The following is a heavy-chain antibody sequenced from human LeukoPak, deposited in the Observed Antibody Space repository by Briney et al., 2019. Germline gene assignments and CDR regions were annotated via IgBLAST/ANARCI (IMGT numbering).Heavy chain of an antibody. V-gene: IGHV3-74*01. CDR1: GFRFSIYW. Sequence: PGGSLRLSCAASGFRFSIYWMQWVRQAPGXGLVWVSRINPDGTRTNYADSVKGRFTISRDNAKNTLYLQMNGLRAEDTAVYYCARENFYGMDVWGHGTTVTVSS. CDR3: ARENFYGMDV. J-gene: IGHJ6*02. CDR2: INPDGTRT.